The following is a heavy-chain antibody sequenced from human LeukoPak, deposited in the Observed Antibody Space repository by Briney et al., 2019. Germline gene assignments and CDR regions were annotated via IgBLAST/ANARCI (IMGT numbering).Heavy chain of an antibody. CDR1: GFTFSSYG. V-gene: IGHV3-30*02. CDR3: TTKREVRGVISYYYYYMDV. J-gene: IGHJ6*03. D-gene: IGHD3-10*01. CDR2: IRYDGSNK. Sequence: PGGSLRLSCAASGFTFSSYGMHWVRQAPGKGLEWVAFIRYDGSNKYYADSVKGRFTISRDNSKNTLYLQMNSLKTEDTAVYYCTTKREVRGVISYYYYYMDVWGKGTTVTISS.